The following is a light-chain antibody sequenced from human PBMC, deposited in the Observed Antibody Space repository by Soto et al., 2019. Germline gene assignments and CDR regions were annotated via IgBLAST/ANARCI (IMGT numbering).Light chain of an antibody. V-gene: IGKV3-11*01. CDR1: QSVSSY. CDR2: DAS. CDR3: QQRSNWPQGLT. J-gene: IGKJ3*01. Sequence: EIVLTQSPATLSLSPGERATLSCRASQSVSSYLAWYRQKPGQAPRLLIYDASNRATGIPARFSGSGSGTDFTLTISSLEPEDFAVYYCQQRSNWPQGLTFGPGTKVDIK.